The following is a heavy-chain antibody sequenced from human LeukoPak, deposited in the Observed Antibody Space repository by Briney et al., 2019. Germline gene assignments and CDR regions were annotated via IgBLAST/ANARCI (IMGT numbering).Heavy chain of an antibody. Sequence: QSGGSLRLSRAAFGFTFSNYGMHWVRPAPGKRLEWVAVISYDVGNKHYADPVKGRITISRDYSKNTLYLQMNSLRAEDTAVYYCAKDRSTSNILTGYQGKWGQGTLVTVSS. CDR3: AKDRSTSNILTGYQGK. D-gene: IGHD3-9*01. CDR1: GFTFSNYG. V-gene: IGHV3-30*18. J-gene: IGHJ4*02. CDR2: ISYDVGNK.